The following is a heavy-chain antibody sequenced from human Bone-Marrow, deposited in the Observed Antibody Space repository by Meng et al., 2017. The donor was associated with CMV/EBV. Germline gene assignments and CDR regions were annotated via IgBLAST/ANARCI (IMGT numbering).Heavy chain of an antibody. CDR2: ISWNSGSV. J-gene: IGHJ4*02. Sequence: GGSLRLSCAGSGFSFDDYAMHWVRQAPGKGLEWVAGISWNSGSVGYADSVKGRFTISRDNAKNSLYLQMNSLRPEDTALYFCAKDSHGAYYSGSGSYSEDWGQGTHVTVSS. CDR3: AKDSHGAYYSGSGSYSED. D-gene: IGHD3-10*01. CDR1: GFSFDDYA. V-gene: IGHV3-9*01.